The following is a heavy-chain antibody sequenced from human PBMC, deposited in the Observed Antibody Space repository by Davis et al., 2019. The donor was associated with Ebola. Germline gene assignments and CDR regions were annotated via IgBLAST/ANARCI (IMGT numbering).Heavy chain of an antibody. V-gene: IGHV1-69*13. CDR1: GDTFRTYT. D-gene: IGHD6-13*01. Sequence: AASVKVSCKASGDTFRTYTVAWVRQAPGQGLEWMGGIIPVFGTTDYAPRFQGRVTITADESTSTAYMEVTSLRSDDTAVYYCARTYSGSRIIMDVWGKGTTVTVSS. CDR3: ARTYSGSRIIMDV. CDR2: IIPVFGTT. J-gene: IGHJ6*04.